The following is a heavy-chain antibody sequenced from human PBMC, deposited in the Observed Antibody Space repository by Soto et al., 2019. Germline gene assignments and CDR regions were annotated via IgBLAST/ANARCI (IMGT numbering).Heavy chain of an antibody. CDR1: GFTFRSYA. CDR3: AKDVRYDTWSGYYAFDI. Sequence: GGSLRLSCVGSGFTFRSYAMTWVRQAPGKGLEWVSAISGSGGSTYYADSVKGRFTISRDNSKNTLYVQMNSLRAEDTAVYYCAKDVRYDTWSGYYAFDIWGQGTMVTVSS. V-gene: IGHV3-23*01. CDR2: ISGSGGST. J-gene: IGHJ3*02. D-gene: IGHD3-3*01.